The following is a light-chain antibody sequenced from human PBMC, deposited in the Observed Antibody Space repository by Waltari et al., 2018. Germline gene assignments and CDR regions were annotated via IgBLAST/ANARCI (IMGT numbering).Light chain of an antibody. V-gene: IGKV1-39*01. J-gene: IGKJ2*03. Sequence: DLQMTQSPSSLSASVGDRVTSSCRASKNIRSHLSWYQQKPGIAPKLVIYAASTLQSGVPSRFSGSGSGTNFTLTITSLQAEDFATYFCQASYTTPYSFGQGTKVEI. CDR3: QASYTTPYS. CDR1: KNIRSH. CDR2: AAS.